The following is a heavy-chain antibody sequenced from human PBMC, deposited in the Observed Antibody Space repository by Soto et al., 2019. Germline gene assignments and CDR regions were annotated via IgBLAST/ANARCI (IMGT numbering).Heavy chain of an antibody. CDR1: GGSFSGYY. J-gene: IGHJ4*02. CDR2: INHSGST. V-gene: IGHV4-34*01. CDR3: ASVTLNFDD. Sequence: SETLSLTCAVYGGSFSGYYWSWIRQPPGKGLEWIGEINHSGSTNYNPSLKSRVTISVDTSKNQFSLKLSSVTAADTAVYYCASVTLNFDDWGQGTLVTVSS. D-gene: IGHD2-21*02.